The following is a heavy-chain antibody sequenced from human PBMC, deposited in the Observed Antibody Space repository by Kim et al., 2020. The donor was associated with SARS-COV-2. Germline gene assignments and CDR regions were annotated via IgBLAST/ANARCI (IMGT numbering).Heavy chain of an antibody. CDR1: GFTVSSNY. V-gene: IGHV3-66*01. CDR3: ARGPYDILPGGPSFDI. J-gene: IGHJ3*02. CDR2: IYSGGST. D-gene: IGHD3-9*01. Sequence: GGSLRLSCAASGFTVSSNYMSWVRQAPGKGLEWVSVIYSGGSTYYADSVKGRFTISRDNSKNTLYLQMNSLRAEDTAVYYCARGPYDILPGGPSFDIWGQGTMVTVSS.